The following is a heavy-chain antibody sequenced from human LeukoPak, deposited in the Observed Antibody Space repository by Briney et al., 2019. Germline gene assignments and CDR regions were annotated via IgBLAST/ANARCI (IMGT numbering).Heavy chain of an antibody. CDR3: TRPGFYYHGMDI. CDR2: IRSRGYSYAT. Sequence: GVSVRLSCSASGFTFSSYTMNWVRQAPGKGLEWVGRIRSRGYSYATAHAASVEGRFTISRDDSQNTAYLQMNSLKTEDTAVYYCTRPGFYYHGMDIWGQGTTVTVSS. J-gene: IGHJ6*02. CDR1: GFTFSSYT. V-gene: IGHV3-73*01.